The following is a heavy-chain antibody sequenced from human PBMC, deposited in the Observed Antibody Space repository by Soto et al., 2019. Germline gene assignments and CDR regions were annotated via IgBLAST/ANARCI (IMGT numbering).Heavy chain of an antibody. J-gene: IGHJ4*02. CDR3: AKDDVVVPAADEFDY. CDR2: ISGSGGST. CDR1: GFTLSSYA. D-gene: IGHD2-2*01. V-gene: IGHV3-23*01. Sequence: VGSLRLSCAASGFTLSSYAMSWVRQAPGKGLEWVSAISGSGGSTYYADSVKGRFTISRDNSKNTLYLQMNSLRAEDTAVYYCAKDDVVVPAADEFDYWGQGTLVTVSS.